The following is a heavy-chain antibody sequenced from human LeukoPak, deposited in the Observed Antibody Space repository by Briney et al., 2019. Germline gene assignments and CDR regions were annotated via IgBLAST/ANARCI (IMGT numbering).Heavy chain of an antibody. D-gene: IGHD2-15*01. CDR1: GYIFASYW. J-gene: IGHJ4*02. CDR2: IYPGDSDT. Sequence: GESLKISCKGSGYIFASYWIGWVRQMPGKGLELMVIIYPGDSDTRYSPSFQGQVTVSADKSSTTAYLQWSSMKASDTAMYYCARLDCSGGSCYGLGYWGQGTLVTVSS. CDR3: ARLDCSGGSCYGLGY. V-gene: IGHV5-51*01.